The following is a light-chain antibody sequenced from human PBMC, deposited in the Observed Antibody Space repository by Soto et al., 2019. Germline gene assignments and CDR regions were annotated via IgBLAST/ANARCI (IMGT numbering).Light chain of an antibody. CDR2: DVS. J-gene: IGLJ2*01. Sequence: QSALTQPASVSGSPGQSITISCTGTSSDVGGYNYVSWYQQHPGKAPKLMIYDVSNRPSGVSNLFSGVKSGNTASLTISGLQAEDEADYFCSSYTSSSTPRYVAFGGGTKLTVL. CDR1: SSDVGGYNY. CDR3: SSYTSSSTPRYVA. V-gene: IGLV2-14*01.